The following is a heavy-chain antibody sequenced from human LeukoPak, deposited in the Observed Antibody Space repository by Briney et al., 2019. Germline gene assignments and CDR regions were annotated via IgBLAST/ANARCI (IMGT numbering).Heavy chain of an antibody. D-gene: IGHD6-19*01. CDR2: INHSGST. Sequence: SETLSLTCAVYGGSFSGYYWSWIRQLPGKGLEWIGEINHSGSTNFDPSLKSRVTISVDTSKNQFSLKLSPVTAADTAVYYCARGIAVAGTGLDYWGQGTLVTVSS. V-gene: IGHV4-34*01. CDR3: ARGIAVAGTGLDY. CDR1: GGSFSGYY. J-gene: IGHJ4*02.